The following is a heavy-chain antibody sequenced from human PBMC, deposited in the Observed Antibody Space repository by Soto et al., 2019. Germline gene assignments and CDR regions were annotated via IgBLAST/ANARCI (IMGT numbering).Heavy chain of an antibody. J-gene: IGHJ5*02. CDR2: IYYSGST. CDR3: ARHPYYYDSSGYVGGNWFDP. Sequence: LSLTCTVSGGSISSYYWSWIRQPPGKGLEWIGYIYYSGSTNYNPSLKSRVTISVDTSKNQFSLKLSSVTAADTAVYYCARHPYYYDSSGYVGGNWFDPWGQGTLVTVSS. V-gene: IGHV4-59*08. CDR1: GGSISSYY. D-gene: IGHD3-22*01.